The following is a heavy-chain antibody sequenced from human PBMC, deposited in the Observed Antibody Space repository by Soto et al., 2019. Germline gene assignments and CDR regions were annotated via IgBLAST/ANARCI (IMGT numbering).Heavy chain of an antibody. CDR1: GGAFSSYA. V-gene: IGHV1-69*13. CDR2: IIPIFGTA. CDR3: ARTDCSSTSRLPHPSGMDV. D-gene: IGHD2-2*01. J-gene: IGHJ6*02. Sequence: ASVKVSCKASGGAFSSYAISWVRQAPGQGLEWMGGIIPIFGTANYAQKFQGRVTITADESTSTAYMELSSLRSEDTAVYYCARTDCSSTSRLPHPSGMDVWGQGTTVTVSS.